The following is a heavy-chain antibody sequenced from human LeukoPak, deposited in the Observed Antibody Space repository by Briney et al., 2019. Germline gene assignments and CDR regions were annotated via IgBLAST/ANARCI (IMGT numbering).Heavy chain of an antibody. J-gene: IGHJ4*02. V-gene: IGHV3-23*01. CDR3: ARQLGYCSDGNCYFDY. Sequence: GGSLRLSCAASGFTFNNYAMSWVRQAPGKGLEWVSAVSTSGGVTYYADSAKGRFTISRDNSKNTLYLQMNSLRADDTAVYYCARQLGYCSDGNCYFDYWGQGTLVTVSS. CDR2: VSTSGGVT. CDR1: GFTFNNYA. D-gene: IGHD2-15*01.